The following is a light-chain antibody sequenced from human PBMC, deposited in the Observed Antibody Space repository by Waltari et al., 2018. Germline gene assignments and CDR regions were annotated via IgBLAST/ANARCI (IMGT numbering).Light chain of an antibody. J-gene: IGKJ2*01. CDR1: SVLYSSDNKNY. CDR2: WAS. Sequence: SVLYSSDNKNYLAWYRQKPGQPPKLLIYWASTRESGVPGRFSGSGSGTDFTLTISSLQAEDVAVYYCQQYYSTPYTFGQGTKLEIK. V-gene: IGKV4-1*01. CDR3: QQYYSTPYT.